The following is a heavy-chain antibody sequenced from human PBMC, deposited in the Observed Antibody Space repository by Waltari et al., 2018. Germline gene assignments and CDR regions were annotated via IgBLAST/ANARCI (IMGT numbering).Heavy chain of an antibody. CDR1: GFTFDDYA. CDR2: ISWNSGSI. J-gene: IGHJ3*02. D-gene: IGHD6-6*01. V-gene: IGHV3-9*01. CDR3: AKAKEYSSSNDAFDI. Sequence: EVQLVESGGGLVQPGRSLRLSCAASGFTFDDYAMHWVRQAPGKGLDGVSGISWNSGSIGYADSVKGRFTISRDNAKNSLYLQMNSLRAEDTALYYCAKAKEYSSSNDAFDIWGQGTMVTVSS.